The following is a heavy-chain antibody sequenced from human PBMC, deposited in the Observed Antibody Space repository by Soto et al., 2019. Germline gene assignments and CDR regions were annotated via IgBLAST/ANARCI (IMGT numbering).Heavy chain of an antibody. J-gene: IGHJ5*02. Sequence: GSLRLSCAASGFTFSSYAMSWVRQAPGKGLEWVSAISGSGGSTYYADSVKGRFTISRDNSKNTLYLQMNSLRAEDTAVYYCARSRDIVVVPAAIRGSWFDPWGQGTLVTVSS. CDR3: ARSRDIVVVPAAIRGSWFDP. CDR2: ISGSGGST. D-gene: IGHD2-2*01. CDR1: GFTFSSYA. V-gene: IGHV3-23*01.